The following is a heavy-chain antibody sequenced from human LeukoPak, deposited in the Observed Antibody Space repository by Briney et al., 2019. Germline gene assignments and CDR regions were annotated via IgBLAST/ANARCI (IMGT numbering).Heavy chain of an antibody. V-gene: IGHV4-4*02. Sequence: SETLSLTCAVSGGSISSSNWWSWVRQPPGKGLEWIGEIYHSGSTNYNPSLKSRVTISVDKSKNQFSLKLSSVTAADTAVYYRARFGPEYDYVWGSYRTYFDYWGQGTLVTVSS. D-gene: IGHD3-16*02. CDR1: GGSISSSNW. CDR2: IYHSGST. CDR3: ARFGPEYDYVWGSYRTYFDY. J-gene: IGHJ4*02.